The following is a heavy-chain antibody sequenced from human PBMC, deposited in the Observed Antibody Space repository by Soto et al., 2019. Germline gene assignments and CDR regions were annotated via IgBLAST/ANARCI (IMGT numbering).Heavy chain of an antibody. CDR2: IYYSGTT. Sequence: QVQLQESGPGLVKPWETLSLTCTVSGGSIRSYYWSWIRQPPAKGLEWSGYIYYSGTTNYNPSLKSRVTISVDTSKNQFSMKLSSVTAADTAVYYCARFNWYFDLWGRGTLVTVAS. CDR1: GGSIRSYY. CDR3: ARFNWYFDL. J-gene: IGHJ2*01. V-gene: IGHV4-59*08.